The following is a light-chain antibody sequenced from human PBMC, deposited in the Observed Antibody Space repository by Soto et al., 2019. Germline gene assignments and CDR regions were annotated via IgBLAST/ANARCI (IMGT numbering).Light chain of an antibody. V-gene: IGKV3-15*01. CDR2: GAS. Sequence: EIGMTQSPAPLYVAPGVIATLSCRAIQSVSSNLSWYQQKPCQAPRLLIYGASPRATAIPARFSGSGSGTAFTLTISSLQSEDCAVYYCQQYNNWPVTFGQGTKVEI. CDR3: QQYNNWPVT. J-gene: IGKJ1*01. CDR1: QSVSSN.